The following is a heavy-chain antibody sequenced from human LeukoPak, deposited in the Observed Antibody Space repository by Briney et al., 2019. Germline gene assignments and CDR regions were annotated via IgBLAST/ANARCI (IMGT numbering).Heavy chain of an antibody. Sequence: GGSLRLSCAASGFTFSNYAMSWVRQAPGKGLECVSGISGSGGSTYYAGSVKGRFTISRDNSKNTLYLQMTSLRAEDTAVYYCAKDRSSSSGRFDPWGQGTLVTVSS. V-gene: IGHV3-23*01. D-gene: IGHD6-6*01. CDR1: GFTFSNYA. J-gene: IGHJ5*02. CDR2: ISGSGGST. CDR3: AKDRSSSSGRFDP.